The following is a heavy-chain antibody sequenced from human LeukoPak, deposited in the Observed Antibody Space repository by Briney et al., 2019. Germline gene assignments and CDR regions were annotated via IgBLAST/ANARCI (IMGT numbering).Heavy chain of an antibody. J-gene: IGHJ1*01. CDR2: IYYSGST. CDR1: GGSISSYY. Sequence: SETLSLTCTVSGGSISSYYWSWIRQPPGKGLEWIGYIYYSGSTNYNPSLKSRVTISVGTSKNQFSLKLSSVTAADTAVYYCASYHTYYYDSSGPGYFQHRGQGTLVTVSS. V-gene: IGHV4-59*08. CDR3: ASYHTYYYDSSGPGYFQH. D-gene: IGHD3-22*01.